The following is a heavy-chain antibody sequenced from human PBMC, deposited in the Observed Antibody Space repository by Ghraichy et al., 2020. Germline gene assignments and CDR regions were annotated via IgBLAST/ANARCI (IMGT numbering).Heavy chain of an antibody. Sequence: LSLTCAASGFTFSSYAMNWVRQAPGKGLEWVSFISSTSTYIYSADSVKGRFTISRDNANNSLYLKMNSLRAEDTAVYYCARDGISDGFDPWGQGTLVTVSS. V-gene: IGHV3-21*01. CDR1: GFTFSSYA. CDR3: ARDGISDGFDP. D-gene: IGHD6-13*01. CDR2: ISSTSTYI. J-gene: IGHJ5*02.